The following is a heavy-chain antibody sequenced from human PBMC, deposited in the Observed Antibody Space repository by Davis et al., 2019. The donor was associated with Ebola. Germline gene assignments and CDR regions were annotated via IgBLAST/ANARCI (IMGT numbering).Heavy chain of an antibody. CDR3: ASGQEQWLGSYYYYYMDV. J-gene: IGHJ6*03. Sequence: PSETLSLTCTVSGGSISSGDYFWSWIRQPPGKGLEWIGYIYYSGSTNYNPSLKSRVTISVDTSKNQFSLKLSSVTAADTAVYYCASGQEQWLGSYYYYYMDVWGKGTTVTVSS. CDR2: IYYSGST. CDR1: GGSISSGDYF. V-gene: IGHV4-61*08. D-gene: IGHD6-19*01.